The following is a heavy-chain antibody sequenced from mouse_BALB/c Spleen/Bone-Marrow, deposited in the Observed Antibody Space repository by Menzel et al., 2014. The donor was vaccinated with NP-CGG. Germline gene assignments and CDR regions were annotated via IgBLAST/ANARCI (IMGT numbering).Heavy chain of an antibody. CDR3: ARDMITTRGFAY. V-gene: IGHV5-6-3*01. CDR2: INSNGGST. CDR1: GFTFSSYG. J-gene: IGHJ3*01. D-gene: IGHD2-4*01. Sequence: EVQLVESGGGLVQPGGSLKLSCAASGFTFSSYGMSWVRQTPDKRLELVATINSNGGSTYYPDSVKGRFTISRDNAKNARYLQMSSLKAEDTAMYYCARDMITTRGFAYWGQGTLVTVSA.